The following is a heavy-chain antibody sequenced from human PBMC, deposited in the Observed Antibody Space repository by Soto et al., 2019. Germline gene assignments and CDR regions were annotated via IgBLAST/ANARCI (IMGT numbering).Heavy chain of an antibody. J-gene: IGHJ6*02. CDR2: ISPYNGNT. D-gene: IGHD3-16*01. Sequence: QVQLVQSGDEVKKPGASVKVSCKASGYIFVKYGIAWVQQAPGQGLEWMGWISPYNGNTHYATKVQGRLTMTTDTSTSTAYMDLGSLTSDDTAVYYCAMVDNYVTPTPQDVWGQGTTVTVSS. V-gene: IGHV1-18*01. CDR1: GYIFVKYG. CDR3: AMVDNYVTPTPQDV.